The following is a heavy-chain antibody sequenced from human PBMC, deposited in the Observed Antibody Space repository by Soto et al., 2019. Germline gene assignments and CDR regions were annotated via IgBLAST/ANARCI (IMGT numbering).Heavy chain of an antibody. CDR1: GFTFSSYA. CDR3: ARDPHYDSSGYYYLGYYYYGMDV. V-gene: IGHV3-30-3*01. D-gene: IGHD3-22*01. Sequence: GGSLRLSCPASGFTFSSYAMHWVRQAPGKGLEWVAVISYDGSNKYYADSVKGRFTISRDNSKNTLYLQMNSLRAEDTAVYYCARDPHYDSSGYYYLGYYYYGMDVWGQGTTVTVSS. J-gene: IGHJ6*02. CDR2: ISYDGSNK.